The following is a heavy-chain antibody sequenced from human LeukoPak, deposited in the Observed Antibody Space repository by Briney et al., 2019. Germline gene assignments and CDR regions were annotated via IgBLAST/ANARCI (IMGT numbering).Heavy chain of an antibody. D-gene: IGHD3-3*01. CDR3: AKDLVYDFWSGYYMRNIIYYYYYGMDV. Sequence: PGGSLRLSCAASGFTFSSYSMNWVREAPGKGLEWVSSISSSSSYIYYADSVKGRFTISRDNDKNSLYLQMNSLRAEDTAVYYCAKDLVYDFWSGYYMRNIIYYYYYGMDVWGQGTTVTVSS. V-gene: IGHV3-21*04. J-gene: IGHJ6*02. CDR1: GFTFSSYS. CDR2: ISSSSSYI.